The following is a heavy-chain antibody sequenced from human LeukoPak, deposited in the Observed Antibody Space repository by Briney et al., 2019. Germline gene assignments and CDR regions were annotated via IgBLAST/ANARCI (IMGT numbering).Heavy chain of an antibody. V-gene: IGHV1-46*01. CDR3: VREPPESYYLDH. CDR2: IKVSGDWT. J-gene: IGHJ4*02. Sequence: GAAVKVTCKTSGYIFTNHYIHWVRQAPGQGLEWMGIIKVSGDWTSSTQKFQGRVTMTRDMSTSTVYMELTSMASEDRAVYSCVREPPESYYLDHSGQGTLVTVSS. CDR1: GYIFTNHY.